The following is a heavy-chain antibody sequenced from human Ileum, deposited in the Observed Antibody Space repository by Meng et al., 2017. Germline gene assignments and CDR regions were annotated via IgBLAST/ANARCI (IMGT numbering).Heavy chain of an antibody. V-gene: IGHV4-30-4*01. D-gene: IGHD5-18*01. J-gene: IGHJ4*02. Sequence: QVQLQEAGPGLVKPSQTLYHTGSVSNGSLTNVNNYWNWIRQAPGQALEHIGYIYYDGSSYATPSLKSRVTMSIDTSTNQFSLRLDSVTAADTAVYYCAREFYVDTAMVIDSWGPGALVTVSS. CDR3: AREFYVDTAMVIDS. CDR1: NGSLTNVNNY. CDR2: IYYDGSS.